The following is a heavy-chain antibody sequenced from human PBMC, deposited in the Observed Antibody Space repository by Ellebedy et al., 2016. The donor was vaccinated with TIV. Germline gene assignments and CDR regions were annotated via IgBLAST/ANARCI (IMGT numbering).Heavy chain of an antibody. J-gene: IGHJ4*02. D-gene: IGHD1-1*01. Sequence: SGPTLVKPTQTLTLTCTFSGFSLSTSGVGVGWIRQPPGKALEWLALIYWNDDKRYSPSLKSRLTITKDTSKNQVVLTMTNMDPVDTATYYCAHRRNDRGHVVVDYWGQGTLVTVSS. V-gene: IGHV2-5*01. CDR2: IYWNDDK. CDR1: GFSLSTSGVG. CDR3: AHRRNDRGHVVVDY.